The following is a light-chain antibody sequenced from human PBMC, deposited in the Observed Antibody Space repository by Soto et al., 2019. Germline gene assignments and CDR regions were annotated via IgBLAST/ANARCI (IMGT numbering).Light chain of an antibody. Sequence: EIVLTQSPATLSLSPGERATLSCRASQSVSSYFVLCQQKPGQAPSLLIYDSSNRATGILSRFSGSGYRTDFTLTISILEHEDFAVYYYQQRSNWPLTFGQGTQVEIK. V-gene: IGKV3-11*01. CDR2: DSS. CDR3: QQRSNWPLT. J-gene: IGKJ1*01. CDR1: QSVSSY.